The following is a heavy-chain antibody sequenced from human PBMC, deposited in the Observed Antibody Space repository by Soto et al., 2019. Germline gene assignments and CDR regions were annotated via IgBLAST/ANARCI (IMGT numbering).Heavy chain of an antibody. D-gene: IGHD3-9*01. Sequence: QVQLQESGPGLVKPSGTLSLTCADSGGSISSSNWWSWVRQPPGKGLVWIGEIYHSGSTNYNPSLKRRVNISVDKSKNQFSPQLSSVTAADTAVYYCARDGLLTEVDSRGMDVWGQGTTVPVSS. V-gene: IGHV4-4*02. J-gene: IGHJ6*02. CDR1: GGSISSSNW. CDR3: ARDGLLTEVDSRGMDV. CDR2: IYHSGST.